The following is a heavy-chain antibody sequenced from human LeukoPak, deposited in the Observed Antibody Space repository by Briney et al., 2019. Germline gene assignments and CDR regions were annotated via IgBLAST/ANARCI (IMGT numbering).Heavy chain of an antibody. CDR3: ARLSKGRYFDYIFDH. Sequence: PSETLSLTCAVSGYSITQTSYWGWIRQPPGKGLEWIGNTYYSGSTYYNPSLKSRLTMSVDTSKNQFSLKMSSVTAADTAVYYCARLSKGRYFDYIFDHWGQGALVTVSS. J-gene: IGHJ4*02. V-gene: IGHV4-39*01. CDR2: TYYSGST. CDR1: GYSITQTSY. D-gene: IGHD3-9*01.